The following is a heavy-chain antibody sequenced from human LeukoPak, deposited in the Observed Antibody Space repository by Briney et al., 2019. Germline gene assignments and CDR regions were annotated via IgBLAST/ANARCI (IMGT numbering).Heavy chain of an antibody. D-gene: IGHD3-10*01. CDR2: TYYSSKRYN. Sequence: SPTLSLSCSFSGSSVSSISYAWHWIRQSPSRGLEWLSRTYYSSKRYNDYAVSEKSRITLNADTSKNQYTLQLNSVTPEDTAVDYCAREGWVKRPWFGESIDAFDIWGQGTMVTDSS. CDR1: GSSVSSISYA. CDR3: AREGWVKRPWFGESIDAFDI. J-gene: IGHJ3*02. V-gene: IGHV6-1*01.